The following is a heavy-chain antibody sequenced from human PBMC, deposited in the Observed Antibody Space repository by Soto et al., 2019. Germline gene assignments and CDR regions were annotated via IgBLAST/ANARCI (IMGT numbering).Heavy chain of an antibody. J-gene: IGHJ6*02. CDR2: IIPTSDTT. D-gene: IGHD2-2*01. V-gene: IGHV1-69*01. Sequence: QVQLVQSGAEVKKPGSSVKVSCKASGGTFSSYDISWVRQAPGQGLEWMGGIIPTSDTTNYAQKFQGRVTIPADESTSTSYMELSSLRSEDTAVYYCARSHGSSTSLELYYYYYYGMDVWGQGTTVTVSS. CDR3: ARSHGSSTSLELYYYYYYGMDV. CDR1: GGTFSSYD.